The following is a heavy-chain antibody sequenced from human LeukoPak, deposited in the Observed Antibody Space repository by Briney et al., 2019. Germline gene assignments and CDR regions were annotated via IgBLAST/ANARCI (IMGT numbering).Heavy chain of an antibody. V-gene: IGHV4-59*02. CDR3: ARAPMDIAAQSYFDY. D-gene: IGHD6-6*01. CDR2: IYYSGST. CDR1: GGSVSSYY. J-gene: IGHJ4*02. Sequence: SETLSLTCTVSGGSVSSYYWSWIRQPPGKGLEWIGYIYYSGSTNYNPSLKSRVTISVDTSKNQFSLKLSSVTAADTAVYCCARAPMDIAAQSYFDYWGQGTLVTVSS.